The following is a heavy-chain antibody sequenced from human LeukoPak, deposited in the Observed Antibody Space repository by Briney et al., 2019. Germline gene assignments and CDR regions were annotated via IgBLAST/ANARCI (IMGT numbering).Heavy chain of an antibody. CDR3: VRASGSFDY. CDR1: GFSFSDDG. V-gene: IGHV3-33*01. CDR2: IWSDGSNK. Sequence: SLIPCCSAAGFSFSDDGIHWVCQAPGKRLEWVAVIWSDGSNKYYADSVKGRFTISRDNSKKTLYLQMNSLRVEDTAVYYCVRASGSFDYWGQGTLVTVSS. J-gene: IGHJ4*02. D-gene: IGHD3-10*01.